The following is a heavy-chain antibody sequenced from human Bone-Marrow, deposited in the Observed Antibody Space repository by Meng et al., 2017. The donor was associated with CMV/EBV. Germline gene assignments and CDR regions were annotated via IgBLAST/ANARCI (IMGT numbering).Heavy chain of an antibody. D-gene: IGHD5-12*01. J-gene: IGHJ4*02. V-gene: IGHV3-48*03. CDR3: VKENSAYDFFDY. Sequence: GESLKISCAASGFTFSSYEMNWVRQAPGKGLEWVSYISSGSSTIFYADSVMGRFTISRDNAKNSLYLQMNNLRAEDTTVYYCVKENSAYDFFDYWGQGKLVTVSS. CDR1: GFTFSSYE. CDR2: ISSGSSTI.